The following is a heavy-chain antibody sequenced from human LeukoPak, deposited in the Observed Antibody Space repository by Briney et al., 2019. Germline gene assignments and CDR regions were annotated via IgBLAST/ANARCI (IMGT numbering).Heavy chain of an antibody. Sequence: GTSLRLSCVTSGFTFSTYAVHWVRQAPGKGLEWVADILYGGSDQYYADSVKGRFTISRDDSKNTLYLHISSLRTEDTAVYYCAKESYDTPIWGQGTMVTVSS. V-gene: IGHV3-30*04. D-gene: IGHD3-22*01. J-gene: IGHJ3*02. CDR2: ILYGGSDQ. CDR3: AKESYDTPI. CDR1: GFTFSTYA.